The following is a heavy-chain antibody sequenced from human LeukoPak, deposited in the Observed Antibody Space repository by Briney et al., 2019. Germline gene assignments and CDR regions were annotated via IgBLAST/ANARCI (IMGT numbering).Heavy chain of an antibody. Sequence: KPGGSLRLSCAASGFTFSSQNMNWARQAPGKGLEWVAYISTSGDSTKYADSVEGRFTISRDNVENSLYLLMNSLRVDDTAVYYCVKNGWLDYSGQGIVVTVSS. V-gene: IGHV3-21*01. CDR1: GFTFSSQN. J-gene: IGHJ4*02. D-gene: IGHD6-19*01. CDR2: ISTSGDST. CDR3: VKNGWLDY.